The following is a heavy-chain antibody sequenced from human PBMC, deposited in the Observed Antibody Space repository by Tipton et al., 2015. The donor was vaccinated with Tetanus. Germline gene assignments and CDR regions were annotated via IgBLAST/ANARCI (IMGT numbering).Heavy chain of an antibody. CDR1: GYNLSHYS. CDR3: ARLPKHYSASGST. V-gene: IGHV5-51*01. D-gene: IGHD3-10*01. J-gene: IGHJ1*01. Sequence: QSGAEVRKPGESLKISCQGSGYNLSHYSIGWVRQMPGRGLEWMGIVDPRDSQATYGPSFQGQVTISADQSINTAYLQWTSLKASDTAIYFCARLPKHYSASGSTWGQGTLVTVSS. CDR2: VDPRDSQA.